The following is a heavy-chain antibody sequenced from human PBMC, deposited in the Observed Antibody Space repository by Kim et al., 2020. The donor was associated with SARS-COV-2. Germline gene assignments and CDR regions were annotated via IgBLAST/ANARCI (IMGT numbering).Heavy chain of an antibody. CDR1: GGSISTYY. D-gene: IGHD6-13*01. CDR2: IYYRGNT. Sequence: SETLSLTCTVSGGSISTYYWSWIRQPPGKGLEWIGNIYYRGNTNYNSSLKSRVTISVDTSKNQFSLKLSSVTAADTAMYYCARHGSDSSSWRFDYWGQGTLVTVSS. V-gene: IGHV4-59*08. CDR3: ARHGSDSSSWRFDY. J-gene: IGHJ4*02.